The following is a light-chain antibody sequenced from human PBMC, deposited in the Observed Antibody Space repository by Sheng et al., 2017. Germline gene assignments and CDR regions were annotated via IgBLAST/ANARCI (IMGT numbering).Light chain of an antibody. CDR2: ATS. J-gene: IGKJ2*01. Sequence: DIQMTQSPSSLSASVGDRVTITCRASQTISTYVNWYQQKPGKAPNLLIYATSVLQSGVPSRFTGSGSGSDFTLNINSLQSEDFATYYCQQSFSFPYTFGQGTNLEIK. V-gene: IGKV1-39*01. CDR3: QQSFSFPYT. CDR1: QTISTY.